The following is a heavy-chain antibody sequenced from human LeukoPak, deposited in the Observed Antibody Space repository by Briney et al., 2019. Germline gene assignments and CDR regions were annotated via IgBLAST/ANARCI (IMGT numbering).Heavy chain of an antibody. J-gene: IGHJ4*02. V-gene: IGHV4-34*01. CDR1: GGSFSGYY. CDR2: INHSGST. Sequence: SETLSLTCAVYGGSFSGYYWSWIRQPPGKGLEWIGEINHSGSTNYNPSLKSRVTISVDTSKNQFSLKLSSVTAADTAVYYCARGYYDSSGYYPIYFDYWGQGTLVTVSS. CDR3: ARGYYDSSGYYPIYFDY. D-gene: IGHD3-22*01.